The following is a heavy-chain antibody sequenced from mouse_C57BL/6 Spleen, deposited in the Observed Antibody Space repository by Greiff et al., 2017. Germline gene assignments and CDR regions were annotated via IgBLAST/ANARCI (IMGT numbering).Heavy chain of an antibody. Sequence: VQLQQSGASVKISCKASGYAFSSYWMNWVKQRPGKGLEWIGQIYPGDGDTNYNGKFKGKATLTADKSSSTAYMQLSSLTSEDSAVYFCARSSTTVVATDFDYWGQGTTLTVSS. CDR1: GYAFSSYW. CDR3: ARSSTTVVATDFDY. CDR2: IYPGDGDT. V-gene: IGHV1-80*01. J-gene: IGHJ2*01. D-gene: IGHD1-1*01.